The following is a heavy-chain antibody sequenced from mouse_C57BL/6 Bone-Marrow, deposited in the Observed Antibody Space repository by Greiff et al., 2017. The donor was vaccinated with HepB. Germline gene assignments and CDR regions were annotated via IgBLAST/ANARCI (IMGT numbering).Heavy chain of an antibody. CDR2: IWSGGST. CDR1: GFSLTSYG. D-gene: IGHD1-1*01. Sequence: QVQLKESGPGLVQPSQSLSITCTVSGFSLTSYGVHWVRQSPGKGLEWLGVIWSGGSTDYNAAFISRLSISKDNSKGQVFFKMNSLQADDTAIYYCARTLNPYASSYDAMDYWGQGTSVTVSS. CDR3: ARTLNPYASSYDAMDY. J-gene: IGHJ4*01. V-gene: IGHV2-2*01.